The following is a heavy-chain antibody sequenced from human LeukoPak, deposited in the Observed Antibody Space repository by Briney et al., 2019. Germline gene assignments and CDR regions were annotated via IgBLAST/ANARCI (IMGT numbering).Heavy chain of an antibody. V-gene: IGHV4-59*12. J-gene: IGHJ4*02. CDR2: IYYSGST. CDR1: GGSISSYY. Sequence: PSETLSLTCTVSGGSISSYYWSWIRQPPGKGLEWIGYIYYSGSTNYNPSLKSRVTISVDTSKNQFSLKLSSVTAADTAVYYCATGRGIAAAGDDYWGQGTLVTVSS. D-gene: IGHD6-13*01. CDR3: ATGRGIAAAGDDY.